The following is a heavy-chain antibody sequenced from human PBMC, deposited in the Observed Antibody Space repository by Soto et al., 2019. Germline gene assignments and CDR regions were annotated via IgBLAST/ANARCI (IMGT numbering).Heavy chain of an antibody. V-gene: IGHV1-3*01. CDR3: AREQVVVATTPHWYFDL. CDR2: INPGNGNT. CDR1: GYTFTNYA. Sequence: ASVKVSCKASGYTFTNYAMHWVRQAPGQRLEWMGWINPGNGNTKYSQKFQGRVTITWDTSASTAYMELSSLRSEDTAVYYCAREQVVVATTPHWYFDLWGRGTLVTVS. D-gene: IGHD2-15*01. J-gene: IGHJ2*01.